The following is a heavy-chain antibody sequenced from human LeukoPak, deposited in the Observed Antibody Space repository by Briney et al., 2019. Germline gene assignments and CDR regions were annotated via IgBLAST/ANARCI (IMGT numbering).Heavy chain of an antibody. J-gene: IGHJ4*02. D-gene: IGHD3-9*01. Sequence: KPSETLSLTCAVYGGSFSGYYWSWIRQPPGKGLEWIGEINHSGSTNYNPSLKSRVTISVDTSKNQFSLKLSSVTAADTAVYYCARLTPIIRYFDWLLSGGLDYWGQGTLVTVSS. CDR1: GGSFSGYY. CDR3: ARLTPIIRYFDWLLSGGLDY. CDR2: INHSGST. V-gene: IGHV4-34*01.